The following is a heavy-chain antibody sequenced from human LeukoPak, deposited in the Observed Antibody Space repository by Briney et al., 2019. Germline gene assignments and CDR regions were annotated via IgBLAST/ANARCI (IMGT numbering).Heavy chain of an antibody. CDR3: ARDLFGSQGYSGYDYDYGMDV. V-gene: IGHV1-18*01. Sequence: GASVKVSCKASGYTFTSYGISWVRQAPGQGLEWMGWISAYNGNTNYAQKLQGRVTMTTDTSTSTAYMELRSLRSDDTAVYYCARDLFGSQGYSGYDYDYGMDVWGQGTTVTVSS. D-gene: IGHD5-12*01. J-gene: IGHJ6*02. CDR1: GYTFTSYG. CDR2: ISAYNGNT.